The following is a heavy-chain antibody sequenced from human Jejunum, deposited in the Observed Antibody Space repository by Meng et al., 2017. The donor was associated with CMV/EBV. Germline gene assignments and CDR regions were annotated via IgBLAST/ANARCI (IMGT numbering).Heavy chain of an antibody. V-gene: IGHV3-74*01. CDR3: AKEMFDP. Sequence: EVQLVESGGGLVQPGGSLRLSCAASGFTFSSYSMHWVRQAPGKGLVWVSRIDSDGTTTNYADSVKGRFTISRDNAKNTLYLQMNSLRAEDTAVYYCAKEMFDPWGQGTLVTVLL. CDR1: GFTFSSYS. CDR2: IDSDGTTT. J-gene: IGHJ5*02.